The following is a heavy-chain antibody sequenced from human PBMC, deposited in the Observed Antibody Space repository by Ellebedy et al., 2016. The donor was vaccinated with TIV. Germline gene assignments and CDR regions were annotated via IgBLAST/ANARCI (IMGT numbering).Heavy chain of an antibody. CDR1: GYSFTSYW. V-gene: IGHV5-51*01. J-gene: IGHJ3*01. Sequence: GESLKISXKGSGYSFTSYWIGWVRQRPGKGLEWVGMIYPGESDIRYSPSFEGQVTISADHSIRTAYVQWRSLKASDSAMYFCARFTSSEAFDVWGQGTMVTVSS. CDR3: ARFTSSEAFDV. D-gene: IGHD3-10*01. CDR2: IYPGESDI.